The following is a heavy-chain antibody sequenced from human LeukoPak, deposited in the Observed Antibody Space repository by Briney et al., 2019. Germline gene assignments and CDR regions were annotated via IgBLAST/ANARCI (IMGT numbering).Heavy chain of an antibody. J-gene: IGHJ6*02. D-gene: IGHD3-10*01. CDR2: ISYDGSNK. CDR3: ARVYSYYYGSGSYSNLNYGMDV. V-gene: IGHV3-30-3*01. CDR1: GFTFSSYA. Sequence: PGRSLRLSCAASGFTFSSYAMHWVRQAPGKGLEWVAVISYDGSNKYYADSVKGRFTISRDNSKNTLYLQMDSLRAEDTAVYYCARVYSYYYGSGSYSNLNYGMDVWGQGTTVTVSS.